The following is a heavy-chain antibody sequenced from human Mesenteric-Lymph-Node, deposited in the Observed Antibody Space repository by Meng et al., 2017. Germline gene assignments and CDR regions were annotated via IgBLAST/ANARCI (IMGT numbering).Heavy chain of an antibody. CDR2: ISSSGSTI. Sequence: ESLKISCGASGFSFNYYLMAWVRQAPGKGLEWVSYISSSGSTIYYADSVKGRFTISRDNAKNSLYLQMNSLRAEDTAVYYCARHVDTAMVTVYWGQGTLVTVSS. CDR3: ARHVDTAMVTVY. V-gene: IGHV3-48*04. D-gene: IGHD5-18*01. J-gene: IGHJ4*02. CDR1: GFSFNYYL.